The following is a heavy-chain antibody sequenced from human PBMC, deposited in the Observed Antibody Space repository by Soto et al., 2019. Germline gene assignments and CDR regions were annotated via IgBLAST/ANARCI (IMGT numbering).Heavy chain of an antibody. J-gene: IGHJ3*02. CDR2: IYSGGST. V-gene: IGHV3-66*01. Sequence: GGSLRLSCAASGFTVSSNYMSWVRQAPGKGLEWVSVIYSGGSTYYSDYVKVRFTISRANSKNKLYIQMNSLRAEDMAVYSCASDVDLVVAAGSAFDIWGQGTMVTVSS. CDR3: ASDVDLVVAAGSAFDI. D-gene: IGHD5-12*01. CDR1: GFTVSSNY.